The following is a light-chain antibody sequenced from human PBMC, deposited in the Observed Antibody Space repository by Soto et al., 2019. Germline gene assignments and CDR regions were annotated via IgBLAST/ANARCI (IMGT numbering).Light chain of an antibody. Sequence: QSVLTQPPSVSAAPGQKVTISCSGSSSNIGGNSVSWYQQLPGTAPKLLIYDDNKRPSGNPDRFSGSKSGTSATLGITGFQTGDEADYYFGSWDSSLSAYVFGTGTKGTVL. CDR3: GSWDSSLSAYV. J-gene: IGLJ1*01. V-gene: IGLV1-51*01. CDR2: DDN. CDR1: SSNIGGNS.